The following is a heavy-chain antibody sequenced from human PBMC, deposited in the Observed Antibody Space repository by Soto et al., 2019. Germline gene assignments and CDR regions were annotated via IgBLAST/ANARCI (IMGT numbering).Heavy chain of an antibody. CDR2: INPNSGGT. V-gene: IGHV1-2*02. CDR1: GYTFTGYY. D-gene: IGHD3-16*02. CDR3: ARTRMAFGGVIVKSYGYYGMDV. Sequence: ASVKVSCKASGYTFTGYYMHWVRQAPGQGLEWMGWINPNSGGTNYAQKFQGRVTMTRDTSISTAYMGLSRLRSDDTAVYYCARTRMAFGGVIVKSYGYYGMDVWGQGTTVTVSS. J-gene: IGHJ6*02.